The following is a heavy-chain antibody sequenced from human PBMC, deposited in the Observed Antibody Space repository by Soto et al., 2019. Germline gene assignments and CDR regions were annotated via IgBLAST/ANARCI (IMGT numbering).Heavy chain of an antibody. Sequence: GESLKISCEGSGYSFSSHSIGWVRQMPGKGLEWIGIIYPGDSETRYSPSFEGQVTISADKSISTAYLQWSSLKASDTAMYYCATTTGDYFGMDVWGQGTTVTGSS. D-gene: IGHD2-2*01. CDR2: IYPGDSET. CDR3: ATTTGDYFGMDV. J-gene: IGHJ6*02. CDR1: GYSFSSHS. V-gene: IGHV5-51*01.